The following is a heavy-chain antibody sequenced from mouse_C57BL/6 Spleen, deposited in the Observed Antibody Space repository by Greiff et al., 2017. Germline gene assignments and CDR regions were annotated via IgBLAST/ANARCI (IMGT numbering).Heavy chain of an antibody. Sequence: VQLQQSGAELVRPGTSVKVSCKASGYAFTNYLIEWVKQRPGQGLEWIGVINPGSGGTNYNEKFKGKATLTADKSSSTAYMQLSSLTSEDSAVYFCARGVPPPGYYAMDYWGQGTSVTVSS. J-gene: IGHJ4*01. V-gene: IGHV1-54*01. CDR3: ARGVPPPGYYAMDY. CDR1: GYAFTNYL. CDR2: INPGSGGT.